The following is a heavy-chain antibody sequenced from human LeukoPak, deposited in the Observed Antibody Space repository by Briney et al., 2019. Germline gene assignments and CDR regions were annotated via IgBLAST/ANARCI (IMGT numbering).Heavy chain of an antibody. Sequence: SQTLSLTCAISGDSVSSNSAAWNWLRQSPSRGLEWLGRTYYRSKWYNDYAVSVKSRITINPDTSKNQFSLQLNSVTPEDTAVYYCARGGYYDSSGYYYRSWFDPWGQGTLVTVSS. D-gene: IGHD3-22*01. CDR1: GDSVSSNSAA. CDR2: TYYRSKWYN. J-gene: IGHJ5*02. V-gene: IGHV6-1*01. CDR3: ARGGYYDSSGYYYRSWFDP.